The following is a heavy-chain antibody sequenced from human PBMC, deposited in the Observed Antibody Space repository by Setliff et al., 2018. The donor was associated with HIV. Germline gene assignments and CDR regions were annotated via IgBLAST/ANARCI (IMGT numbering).Heavy chain of an antibody. Sequence: SETLSLTCSVSGGSLSSYYWSWIRQPPGKGLEWIGYVYYSGTTNYNPSLKSRVSMSVDTSTNQFSLRLSSVTAADTAVYYCARKYLVNVFDYWGQGMLVTVSS. CDR1: GGSLSSYY. J-gene: IGHJ4*02. CDR2: VYYSGTT. V-gene: IGHV4-59*01. D-gene: IGHD3-22*01. CDR3: ARKYLVNVFDY.